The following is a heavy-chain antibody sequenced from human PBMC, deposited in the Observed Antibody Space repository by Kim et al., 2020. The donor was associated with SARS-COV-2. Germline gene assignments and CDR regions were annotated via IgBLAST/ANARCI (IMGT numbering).Heavy chain of an antibody. V-gene: IGHV3-23*01. CDR1: GFTFSNYA. CDR2: ITADPGST. Sequence: GGSLRLSCAATGFTFSNYAMNWVRQDPGKGPEWVSAITADPGSTYYVDSVKGRFTISRDNSKNTLSMQMSSLRAEDTAVYYCATAVSQTYYYGMDVWGQETTVTVSS. J-gene: IGHJ6*02. D-gene: IGHD2-8*01. CDR3: ATAVSQTYYYGMDV.